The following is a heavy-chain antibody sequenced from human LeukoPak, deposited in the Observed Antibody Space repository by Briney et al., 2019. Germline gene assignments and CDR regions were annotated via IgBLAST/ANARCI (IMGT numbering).Heavy chain of an antibody. J-gene: IGHJ5*02. Sequence: GGSLRLSCAASGFTFSSYGMHWVRQAPGKGLEWVAVISYDGSDKYYADSVKGRFTISRDNSKNTLYLQMNSLTAEDTAVYYCAKVGRMAAVSSWFDTWGQGTLVTVSS. V-gene: IGHV3-30*18. D-gene: IGHD6-13*01. CDR2: ISYDGSDK. CDR3: AKVGRMAAVSSWFDT. CDR1: GFTFSSYG.